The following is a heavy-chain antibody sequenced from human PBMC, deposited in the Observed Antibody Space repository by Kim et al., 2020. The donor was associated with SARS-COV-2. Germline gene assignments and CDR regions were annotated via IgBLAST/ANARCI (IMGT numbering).Heavy chain of an antibody. J-gene: IGHJ4*02. D-gene: IGHD6-13*01. Sequence: VSVKSRITINPDTSKNQFSLQLNSVTPEDTAVYYCARDPPYSSSWYCFDYWGQGTLVTVSS. CDR3: ARDPPYSSSWYCFDY. V-gene: IGHV6-1*01.